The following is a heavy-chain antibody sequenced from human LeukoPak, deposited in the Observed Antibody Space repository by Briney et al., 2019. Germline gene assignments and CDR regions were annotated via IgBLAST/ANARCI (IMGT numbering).Heavy chain of an antibody. CDR1: GFTFSNYG. CDR3: AKVVQYTASTGTGLDY. Sequence: GGSLRPSCAASGFTFSNYGMHWVRQAPGKGLDWVAVIWYDGSYKYYADSVKGRFTISRDNSKNTLYLQLNSLRAEDTAVYYCAKVVQYTASTGTGLDYWGQGTLVTVSS. J-gene: IGHJ4*02. D-gene: IGHD6-13*01. V-gene: IGHV3-33*06. CDR2: IWYDGSYK.